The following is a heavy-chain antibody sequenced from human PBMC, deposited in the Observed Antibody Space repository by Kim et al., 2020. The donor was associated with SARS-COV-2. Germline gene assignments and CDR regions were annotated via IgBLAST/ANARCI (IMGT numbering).Heavy chain of an antibody. V-gene: IGHV3-23*01. CDR2: ISGSGGST. CDR3: AKEAGYSSGWYAQYYYYGMDV. CDR1: GFTFSSYA. D-gene: IGHD6-19*01. Sequence: GGSLRLSCAASGFTFSSYAMSWVRQAPGKGLEWVSAISGSGGSTYYADSVKGRFTISRDNSKNTLYLQMNSLRAEDTAVYYCAKEAGYSSGWYAQYYYYGMDVWGQGTTVTVSS. J-gene: IGHJ6*02.